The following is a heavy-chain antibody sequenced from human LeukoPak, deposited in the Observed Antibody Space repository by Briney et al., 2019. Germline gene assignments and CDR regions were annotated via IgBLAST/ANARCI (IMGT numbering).Heavy chain of an antibody. J-gene: IGHJ3*02. CDR3: ARVENVIYYDSRAGAFDI. D-gene: IGHD3-22*01. Sequence: SETLSLTCTVSGGSISSGGYYWSWIRQHPGKGLEWIGNIYYSGSTYYNPSLKSRVTISVDTSKNQFPLKLSSVTAADTAVYYCARVENVIYYDSRAGAFDIWGQGTMVTVSS. CDR1: GGSISSGGYY. CDR2: IYYSGST. V-gene: IGHV4-31*03.